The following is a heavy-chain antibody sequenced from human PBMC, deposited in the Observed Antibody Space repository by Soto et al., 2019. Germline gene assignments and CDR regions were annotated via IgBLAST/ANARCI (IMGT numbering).Heavy chain of an antibody. Sequence: PSETLSLTCAVSGGSISSGGYSWSWLRQPPGKGLEWIGYIYYTGRTYYNPSLESRLTFSVDTSKNQFSLRLSSVTAADTAVYYCARLGGSFAVPHFDYWGQGTLVTVSS. D-gene: IGHD1-26*01. CDR2: IYYTGRT. V-gene: IGHV4-31*11. CDR3: ARLGGSFAVPHFDY. J-gene: IGHJ4*02. CDR1: GGSISSGGYS.